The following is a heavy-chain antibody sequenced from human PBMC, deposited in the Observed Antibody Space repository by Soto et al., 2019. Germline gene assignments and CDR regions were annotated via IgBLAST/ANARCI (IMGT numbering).Heavy chain of an antibody. CDR3: AKCSPRYSSGLKAYYFDY. CDR1: GFTFSSYA. J-gene: IGHJ4*02. Sequence: VSLRLSCAASGFTFSSYAMSCVRQAPGKGLEWVSVISGSGGSTYYADSVKGRFTISRDNSRNTLYLQMNSLRAEGTAVYYCAKCSPRYSSGLKAYYFDYWGEGALVTVSS. D-gene: IGHD6-19*01. V-gene: IGHV3-23*01. CDR2: ISGSGGST.